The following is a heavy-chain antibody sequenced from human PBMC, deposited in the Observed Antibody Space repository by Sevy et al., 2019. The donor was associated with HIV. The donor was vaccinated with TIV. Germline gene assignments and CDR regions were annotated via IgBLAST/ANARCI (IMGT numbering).Heavy chain of an antibody. D-gene: IGHD3-3*01. V-gene: IGHV1-58*01. J-gene: IGHJ5*02. Sequence: AAVKVSCKASAFTFSTSAVQWVRQSRGQRLEWIGWIVVGSGSTNYAQKFQGRVTFTRDMSTNTAYMEMSSLRCDDTAVYYCAATTDTIFGVVLMNNWFDPWGQGTLVTVSS. CDR3: AATTDTIFGVVLMNNWFDP. CDR1: AFTFSTSA. CDR2: IVVGSGST.